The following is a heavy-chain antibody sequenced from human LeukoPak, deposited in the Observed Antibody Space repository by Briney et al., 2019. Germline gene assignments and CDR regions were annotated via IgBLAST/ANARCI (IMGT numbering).Heavy chain of an antibody. V-gene: IGHV6-1*01. Sequence: SQTLSLTCAISGDSVSGNSVAWNWMRQSPSRGLEWLGRTYYRSKWYNDYAVSVKSRMTINPDTSTNQFSLQLISVTPEDTAVYYCARGAVSGEAAWIDPWGQGTLVTVSS. D-gene: IGHD6-19*01. CDR1: GDSVSGNSVA. CDR2: TYYRSKWYN. J-gene: IGHJ5*02. CDR3: ARGAVSGEAAWIDP.